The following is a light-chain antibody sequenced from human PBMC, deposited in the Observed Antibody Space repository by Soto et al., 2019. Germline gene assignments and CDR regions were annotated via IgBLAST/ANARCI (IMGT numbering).Light chain of an antibody. CDR1: SSDVGGYNY. CDR3: SSYAGNNEI. J-gene: IGLJ1*01. CDR2: EVT. Sequence: QSALTQPPSASGSPGQSVTISCTGTSSDVGGYNYVSWYQQHPGKAPKLIIYEVTERPSGVPDRFSGSKSGDTASLTVSGLQAEDEADYYCSSYAGNNEIFGTGTKLTVL. V-gene: IGLV2-8*01.